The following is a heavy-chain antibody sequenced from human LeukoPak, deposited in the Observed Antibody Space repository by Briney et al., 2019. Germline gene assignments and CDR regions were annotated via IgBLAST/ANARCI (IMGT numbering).Heavy chain of an antibody. D-gene: IGHD3-3*01. CDR1: GFTFSTFA. CDR2: ISDAAGTT. V-gene: IGHV3-23*01. J-gene: IGHJ4*02. CDR3: AKGEFWSAYYN. Sequence: GGSLRLSCAASGFTFSTFAMNWVRQAPGKGLEWVSTISDAAGTTYYADSVRGRFTISRDNSKNTLYLQMNSLRAADTAVYYCAKGEFWSAYYNWGQGTLVTVSS.